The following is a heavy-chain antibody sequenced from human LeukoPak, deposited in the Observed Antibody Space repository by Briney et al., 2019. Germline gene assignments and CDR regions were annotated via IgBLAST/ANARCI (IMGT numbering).Heavy chain of an antibody. CDR1: GFTFSSYE. Sequence: PGGSLRLSCAASGFTFSSYEMNWVRQAPGKGLEWVSYISSSGSTIYYADSVRGRFTISRDNAKNSLYLQMNSLRAEDTAVYYCARGGTLEYFQHWGQGTLVTVSS. CDR3: ARGGTLEYFQH. V-gene: IGHV3-48*03. CDR2: ISSSGSTI. J-gene: IGHJ1*01.